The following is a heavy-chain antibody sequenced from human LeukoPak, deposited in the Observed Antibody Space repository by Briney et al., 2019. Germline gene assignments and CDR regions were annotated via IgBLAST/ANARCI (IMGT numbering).Heavy chain of an antibody. CDR1: GGSISSSNW. V-gene: IGHV4-4*02. CDR2: IFHSGST. J-gene: IGHJ6*04. D-gene: IGHD2-2*01. Sequence: SGTLSLTCAVSGGSISSSNWWTWVRQPPGKGLEGIGEIFHSGSTNYNPSLKSRVTISVDKSTNQFSLKLSSVTAADTAVYYCARANLVVVPTAIYSYGMDVWGKGTTVTVSS. CDR3: ARANLVVVPTAIYSYGMDV.